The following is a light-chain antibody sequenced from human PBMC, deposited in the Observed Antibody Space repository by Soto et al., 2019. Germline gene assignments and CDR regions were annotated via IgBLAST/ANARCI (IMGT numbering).Light chain of an antibody. Sequence: DIVLTQSPGTLSLSPGERATLSCTASQSVSSSYLAWYQQKPGQAPRFLIYGASNRATGIPDRFSGSGSGTDFTLTISRLEPEDFAVYYCQQYGSLPRTFGQGTKVEI. J-gene: IGKJ1*01. CDR2: GAS. CDR3: QQYGSLPRT. V-gene: IGKV3-20*01. CDR1: QSVSSSY.